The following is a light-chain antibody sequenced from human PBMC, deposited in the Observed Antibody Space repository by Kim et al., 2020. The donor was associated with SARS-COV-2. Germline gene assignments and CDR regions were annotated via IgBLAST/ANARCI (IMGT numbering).Light chain of an antibody. CDR1: ISDVGGYNY. V-gene: IGLV2-14*03. Sequence: GQSITLSCTGTISDVGGYNYVSWYQQHPGKAPKLMIYDVNNRPSGVSNRFSGSKSGNTASLTISGLQAEDEADYYCNTYTSSGTLVFGGGTQLTVL. CDR2: DVN. J-gene: IGLJ2*01. CDR3: NTYTSSGTLV.